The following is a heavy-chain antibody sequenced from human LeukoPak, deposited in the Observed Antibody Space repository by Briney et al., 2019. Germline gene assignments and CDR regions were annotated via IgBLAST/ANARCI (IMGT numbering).Heavy chain of an antibody. J-gene: IGHJ6*04. D-gene: IGHD3-10*01. CDR3: ARGLLWFGDV. V-gene: IGHV1-69*13. CDR2: IIPIFGTA. CDR1: GYTFTSYG. Sequence: GASVKVSCKASGYTFTSYGISWVRQAPGQGLEWMGGIIPIFGTANYAQKFQGRVTITADESTSIAYMELSSLRSEDTAVYYCARGLLWFGDVWGKGTTVTVSS.